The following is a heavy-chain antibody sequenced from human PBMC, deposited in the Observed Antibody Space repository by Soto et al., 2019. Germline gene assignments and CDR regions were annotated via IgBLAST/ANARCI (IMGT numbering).Heavy chain of an antibody. J-gene: IGHJ6*03. Sequence: GASVKVSCKASGYTFTSYDINWVRQATGQGLEWMGWMNPNSGNTGYAQKFQGRVTMTRNTSISTAYMGLSSLRSEDTAVYYCARDLVVPAFHYYYYMDVWGKGTTVTVSS. CDR3: ARDLVVPAFHYYYYMDV. D-gene: IGHD2-2*01. CDR2: MNPNSGNT. CDR1: GYTFTSYD. V-gene: IGHV1-8*01.